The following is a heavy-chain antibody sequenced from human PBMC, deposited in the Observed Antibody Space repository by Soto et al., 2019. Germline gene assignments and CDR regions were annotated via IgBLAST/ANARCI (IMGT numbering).Heavy chain of an antibody. D-gene: IGHD7-27*01. Sequence: QVQLQPWGAGLLKPSETLSLTCAVYGGSFSGYYWNWIRQPPGKGLEWIGEINHSGSTNYNPSLKSRVTISVDTYKNQFSLKLSSVTAADTAVYYCARGWGRIFDYWGQGTLVTVSS. CDR3: ARGWGRIFDY. J-gene: IGHJ4*02. CDR2: INHSGST. CDR1: GGSFSGYY. V-gene: IGHV4-34*01.